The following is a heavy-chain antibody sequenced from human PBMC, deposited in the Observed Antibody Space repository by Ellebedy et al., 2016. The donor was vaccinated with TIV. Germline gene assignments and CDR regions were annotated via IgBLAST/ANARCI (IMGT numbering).Heavy chain of an antibody. CDR3: VKGGYREIYYHSTAYDR. CDR1: EFNLMNYA. V-gene: IGHV3-23*01. J-gene: IGHJ5*02. CDR2: VGGAGNRA. Sequence: GESLKISCTASEFNLMNYAMSWVRQAPGKGLEWVSTVGGAGNRAYYADSVKGWFTISRDIPKNTVNLQMDSLSAEETAVYYCVKGGYREIYYHSTAYDRWGQGTLVTVSS. D-gene: IGHD3-22*01.